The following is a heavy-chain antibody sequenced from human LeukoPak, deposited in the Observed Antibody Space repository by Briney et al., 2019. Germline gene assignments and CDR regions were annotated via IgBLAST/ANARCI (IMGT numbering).Heavy chain of an antibody. CDR2: IIPIFGTA. CDR3: ARLRGCSSTRCYYNWFDP. D-gene: IGHD2-2*01. CDR1: GGTFSSYA. V-gene: IGHV1-69*13. Sequence: ASVKVSCKASGGTFSSYAISWVRQAPGQGLEWMGGIIPIFGTANYAQKFQGRVTITADESTSTAYMELSSLRSEDTAVYYCARLRGCSSTRCYYNWFDPWGQGTLVTVSS. J-gene: IGHJ5*02.